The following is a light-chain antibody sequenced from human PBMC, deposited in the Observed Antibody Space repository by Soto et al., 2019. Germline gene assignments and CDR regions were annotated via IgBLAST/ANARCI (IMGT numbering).Light chain of an antibody. Sequence: QSALTQPASVSGSPGQSITISCTGTSSDVGAYNYVSWYQQHPGKAPQLMIYEVSNRPSGVSNRFSGSKSGNTASLTISGLQAEDEADYYCSSYTTSSTLCVFGTGTQLTV. CDR2: EVS. J-gene: IGLJ1*01. CDR1: SSDVGAYNY. V-gene: IGLV2-14*01. CDR3: SSYTTSSTLCV.